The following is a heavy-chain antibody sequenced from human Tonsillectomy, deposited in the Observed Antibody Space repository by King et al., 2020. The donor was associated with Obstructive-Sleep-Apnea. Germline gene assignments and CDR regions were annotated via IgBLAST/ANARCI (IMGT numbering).Heavy chain of an antibody. CDR3: ARDRVGRDGYNRFDY. CDR1: VGSINSYD. V-gene: IGHV4-59*01. CDR2: ISYSGST. Sequence: QLQESGPGLVKPSETLSLTCTVSVGSINSYDWSWIRTTPGKVLEWIWYISYSGSTNYTPSLKSRVTLSVDTSKNQFSLKLSSVTAADTAVYYCARDRVGRDGYNRFDYWGQGTLVTVSS. D-gene: IGHD5-24*01. J-gene: IGHJ4*02.